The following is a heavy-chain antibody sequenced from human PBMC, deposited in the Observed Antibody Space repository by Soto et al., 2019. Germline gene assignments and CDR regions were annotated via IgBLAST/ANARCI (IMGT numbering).Heavy chain of an antibody. Sequence: AASVKVSCKAPGDTFTSYYLNWVRQAPGQGLERMGVINPHGGSTKYAQKFQGRITMTRDTSRSTVYMELSSLRSDDTAIYYCARSSGGNFGIIIEGSNWFDPWGQGTLVTVSS. CDR2: INPHGGST. J-gene: IGHJ5*02. CDR1: GDTFTSYY. V-gene: IGHV1-46*01. CDR3: ARSSGGNFGIIIEGSNWFDP. D-gene: IGHD3-3*01.